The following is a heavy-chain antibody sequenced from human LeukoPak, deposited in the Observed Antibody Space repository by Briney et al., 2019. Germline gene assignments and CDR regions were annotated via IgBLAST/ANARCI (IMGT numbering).Heavy chain of an antibody. D-gene: IGHD6-19*01. J-gene: IGHJ4*02. CDR3: AKGGAVPGRDY. V-gene: IGHV3-30*02. Sequence: GGSLRLSCAASGFTFSSYGMYWVRQAPGKGLEWVAFIRYDGSNKYYADSVKGRFTISRDNSKNTLYLQMKSLRADDTAVYYCAKGGAVPGRDYWGQGTLVTVSS. CDR1: GFTFSSYG. CDR2: IRYDGSNK.